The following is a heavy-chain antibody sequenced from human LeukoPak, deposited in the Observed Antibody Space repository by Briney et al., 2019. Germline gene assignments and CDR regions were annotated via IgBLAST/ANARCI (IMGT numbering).Heavy chain of an antibody. J-gene: IGHJ4*02. CDR1: GFTFSSYD. CDR2: ISGSGGST. D-gene: IGHD3-22*01. V-gene: IGHV3-23*01. CDR3: AKAFPTSIPMIVVVTRPRPEYYFDY. Sequence: GGSLRLSCAASGFTFSSYDMSWVRQARGKGLEGVSAISGSGGSTYYADSVKGRFTISRDNHKHTLYLQINSLRAEDTAVYYCAKAFPTSIPMIVVVTRPRPEYYFDYWGQGTLVTVSS.